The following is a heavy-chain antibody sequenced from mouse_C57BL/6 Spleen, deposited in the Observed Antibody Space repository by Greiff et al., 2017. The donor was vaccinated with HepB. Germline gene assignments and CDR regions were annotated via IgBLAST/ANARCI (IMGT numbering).Heavy chain of an antibody. CDR2: IRNKANGYTT. CDR3: ARPYGYDGDWYFDV. D-gene: IGHD2-2*01. Sequence: EVQLVESGGGLVQPGGSLSLSCAASGFTFTDYYMSWVRQPPGKALEWLGFIRNKANGYTTEYSASVKGRFTISRDNSQSILYLQMNALRAEDSATYYCARPYGYDGDWYFDVWGTGTTVTVSS. V-gene: IGHV7-3*01. CDR1: GFTFTDYY. J-gene: IGHJ1*03.